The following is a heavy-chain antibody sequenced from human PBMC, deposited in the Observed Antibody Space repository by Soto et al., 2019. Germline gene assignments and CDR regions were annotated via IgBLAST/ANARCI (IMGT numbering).Heavy chain of an antibody. CDR1: GFTFSSYG. CDR3: ARVGHEVAGRNPYYYYGMDV. D-gene: IGHD6-19*01. Sequence: HPGGSLRLSCAASGFTFSSYGMHWVRQAPGKGLEWVAVIWYDGSNKYYADSVKGRFTISRDNSKNTLYLQMNSLRAEDTAVYYCARVGHEVAGRNPYYYYGMDVWGQGTTVTVSS. J-gene: IGHJ6*02. CDR2: IWYDGSNK. V-gene: IGHV3-33*01.